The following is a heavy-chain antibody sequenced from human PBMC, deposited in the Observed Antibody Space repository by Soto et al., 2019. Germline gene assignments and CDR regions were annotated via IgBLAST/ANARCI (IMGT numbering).Heavy chain of an antibody. J-gene: IGHJ6*02. CDR1: GYTFSISA. Sequence: QVPLVQSGAEVKKPGASVKVSCKASGYTFSISALHWVRQAPGQRLEWMGWINAGNGNTKYSQNFQGRVTITRDTSASTAYMELSSLRSEDTGVYYCARPGYYYGMDVWGQGTTVTVSS. CDR2: INAGNGNT. CDR3: ARPGYYYGMDV. V-gene: IGHV1-3*01.